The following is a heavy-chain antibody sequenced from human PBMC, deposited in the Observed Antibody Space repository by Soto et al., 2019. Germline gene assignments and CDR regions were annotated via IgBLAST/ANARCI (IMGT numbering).Heavy chain of an antibody. J-gene: IGHJ4*02. V-gene: IGHV5-51*01. D-gene: IGHD3-9*01. Sequence: PGESLKISCQASGYIFHNYWIGWVRQMPGKGLEWLGIIYPGDSNIRYNPSFQGQVTISADKSLSTTYLHWSSLKASDTALYYCARHRYFDYWGQGTLVTVS. CDR1: GYIFHNYW. CDR3: ARHRYFDY. CDR2: IYPGDSNI.